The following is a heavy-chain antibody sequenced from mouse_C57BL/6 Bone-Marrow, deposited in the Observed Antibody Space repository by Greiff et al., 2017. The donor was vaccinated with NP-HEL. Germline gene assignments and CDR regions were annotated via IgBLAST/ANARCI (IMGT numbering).Heavy chain of an antibody. CDR1: GYTFTTYP. J-gene: IGHJ1*03. Sequence: QVQLKESGAELVKPGASVKMSCKASGYTFTTYPIEWMKQNHGKSLEWIGDFHPYNDDTKYNEKFKGKATLTVEKSSSTAYLELIRLTSDDSAVYYCARRYGSADWYFDVWGTGTTVTVSS. D-gene: IGHD1-1*01. V-gene: IGHV1-47*01. CDR2: FHPYNDDT. CDR3: ARRYGSADWYFDV.